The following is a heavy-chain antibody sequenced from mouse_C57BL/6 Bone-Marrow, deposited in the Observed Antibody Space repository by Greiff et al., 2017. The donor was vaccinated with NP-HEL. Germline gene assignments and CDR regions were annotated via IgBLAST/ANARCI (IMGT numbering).Heavy chain of an antibody. CDR1: GFTFSDYY. V-gene: IGHV5-12*01. CDR2: ISNGGGST. CDR3: ARYYDY. Sequence: DVMLVESGGGLVQPGGSLKLSCAASGFTFSDYYMYWVRQTPEKRLEWVAYISNGGGSTYYPDTVKGRFTISRDNAKNTLYLQMSRLKSEDTAMYYCARYYDYWGQGTTLTVSS. J-gene: IGHJ2*01.